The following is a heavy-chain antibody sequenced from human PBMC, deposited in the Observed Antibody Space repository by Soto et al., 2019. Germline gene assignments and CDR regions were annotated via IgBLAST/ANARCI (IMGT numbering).Heavy chain of an antibody. D-gene: IGHD6-13*01. V-gene: IGHV3-66*01. CDR2: IYSGGTT. Sequence: GGSLRLSCAASGFTVSSYYVSWVRQAPGKGLEWVSVIYSGGTTYYADSVNGRFTISRDNSKNTLYLQMNGLRAEDTAVYYFARGSSWSTEGGYYYGMDVWGQGTTVTVSS. CDR1: GFTVSSYY. J-gene: IGHJ6*02. CDR3: ARGSSWSTEGGYYYGMDV.